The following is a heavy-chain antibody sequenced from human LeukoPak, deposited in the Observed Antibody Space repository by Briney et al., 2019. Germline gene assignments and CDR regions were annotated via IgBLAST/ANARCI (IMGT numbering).Heavy chain of an antibody. CDR2: LQYGGST. V-gene: IGHV4-39*07. Sequence: PSETLSLTCTVSGGSVSSSSSYWGWIRQPPGKGLEWIGSLQYGGSTFYNPSLKSRVTISLDTSKNQFSLKLSSVTAADTAVYYCARLSCDDYSGSCLGFDYWGQGTLVTVSS. D-gene: IGHD1-26*01. CDR3: ARLSCDDYSGSCLGFDY. J-gene: IGHJ4*02. CDR1: GGSVSSSSSY.